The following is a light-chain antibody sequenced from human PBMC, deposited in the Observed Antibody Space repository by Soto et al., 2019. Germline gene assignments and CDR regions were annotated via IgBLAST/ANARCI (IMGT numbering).Light chain of an antibody. V-gene: IGKV1-5*01. CDR2: GAS. CDR3: QQYYSYPFT. J-gene: IGKJ3*01. Sequence: DIQMTQSPSTLSASEGDRVTISCRASQSVSIWLAWYQQKPGRAPKLLIYGASTLQSGVPSRFSGSGSGTDFALTISCLQSEDFATYYCQQYYSYPFTFGPGTKVDIK. CDR1: QSVSIW.